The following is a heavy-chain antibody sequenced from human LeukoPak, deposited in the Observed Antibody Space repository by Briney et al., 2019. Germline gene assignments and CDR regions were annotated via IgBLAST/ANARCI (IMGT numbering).Heavy chain of an antibody. V-gene: IGHV4-31*03. Sequence: SETLSLTCTVSGGSISSGGYYWSWIRQHPGKGLEWIGYIYYSGSTYYNPSLKSRVTISVDTSKNQFSLKLSSVTAADTAVYYCARAGWNYALNVDYWGQGTLVTVSS. CDR2: IYYSGST. CDR3: ARAGWNYALNVDY. D-gene: IGHD1-7*01. J-gene: IGHJ4*02. CDR1: GGSISSGGYY.